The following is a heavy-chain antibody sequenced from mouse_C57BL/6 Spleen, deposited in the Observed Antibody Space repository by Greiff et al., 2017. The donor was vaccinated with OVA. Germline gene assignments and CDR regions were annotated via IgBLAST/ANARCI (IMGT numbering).Heavy chain of an antibody. CDR3: ASYGNYFDY. CDR2: IDPSDSET. CDR1: GYTFTSYW. D-gene: IGHD2-1*01. V-gene: IGHV1-52*01. J-gene: IGHJ2*01. Sequence: QVQLQQPGAELVRPGSSVKLSCKASGYTFTSYWIHWVKQRPIQGLEWIGNIDPSDSETHYNQKFKDKTTLTVDKSSSTAYMQLSSLTSEDSAVYYCASYGNYFDYWGKGTTLTVSS.